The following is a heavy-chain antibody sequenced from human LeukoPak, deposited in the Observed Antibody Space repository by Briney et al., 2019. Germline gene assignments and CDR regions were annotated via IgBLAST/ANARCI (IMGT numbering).Heavy chain of an antibody. D-gene: IGHD6-13*01. CDR1: GFTFSDDY. J-gene: IGHJ3*02. CDR2: ISNSGYTI. CDR3: AVVIAAAGTGSDAFDI. Sequence: GGSLRLSCAASGFTFSDDYMSWIRQAPGKGLEWVSYISNSGYTIYYADSVKGRFTISRDNAENSLYLQMNSLRAEDTAVYYCAVVIAAAGTGSDAFDIWGQGTMVTVSS. V-gene: IGHV3-11*04.